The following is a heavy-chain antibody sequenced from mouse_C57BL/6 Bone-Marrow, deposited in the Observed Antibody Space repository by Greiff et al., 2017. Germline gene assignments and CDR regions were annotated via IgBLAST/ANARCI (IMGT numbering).Heavy chain of an antibody. D-gene: IGHD2-1*01. CDR1: GYTFTGYW. CDR3: ARSYYCNYFYYAMDY. CDR2: ILTGSGST. J-gene: IGHJ4*01. Sequence: VQLQESGAELMKPGASVKLSCKATGYTFTGYWIAWVKQRPGHGLEWIGEILTGSGSTNYNEKVKGRATFTADTSSNTTYMQLMSLTTEDSAIYYCARSYYCNYFYYAMDYWGQGTSVTVSS. V-gene: IGHV1-9*01.